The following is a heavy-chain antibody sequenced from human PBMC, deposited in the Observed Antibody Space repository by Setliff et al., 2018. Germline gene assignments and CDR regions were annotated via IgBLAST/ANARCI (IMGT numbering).Heavy chain of an antibody. Sequence: PSETLSLSCAASGFTFSSSAMAWVRQAPGKGLEWVSAISSTITSTYYADSVKGRFTISRDNSKNTLYLQMNSLRPDDTAVYYCAKDIYGSGSYAVGGYFDYWGQGTQVTVSS. CDR1: GFTFSSSA. D-gene: IGHD3-10*01. V-gene: IGHV3-23*01. CDR2: ISSTITST. CDR3: AKDIYGSGSYAVGGYFDY. J-gene: IGHJ4*02.